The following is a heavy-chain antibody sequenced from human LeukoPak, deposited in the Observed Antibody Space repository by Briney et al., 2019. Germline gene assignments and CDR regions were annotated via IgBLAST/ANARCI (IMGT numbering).Heavy chain of an antibody. CDR3: ARQGTYSSAIGMGY. J-gene: IGHJ4*02. CDR2: INPSGGST. CDR1: GYTFNNHY. Sequence: ASVKVSCKASGYTFNNHYMYWVRQVPGQGLEWMGVINPSGGSTSYAQKFQGRVTMTRDTSTRTVYVEVNSLRSEDTAVYYCARQGTYSSAIGMGYWGQGTLVTVSS. D-gene: IGHD6-19*01. V-gene: IGHV1-46*02.